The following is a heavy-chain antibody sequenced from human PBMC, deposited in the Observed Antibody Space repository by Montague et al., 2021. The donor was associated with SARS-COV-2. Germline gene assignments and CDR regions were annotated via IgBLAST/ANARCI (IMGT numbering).Heavy chain of an antibody. J-gene: IGHJ4*02. CDR3: VRYSGWFYFDF. V-gene: IGHV6-1*01. Sequence: CAISGDSVSSNSVAWSWLRQSPSRGLEWLGRTYYRSKWYSDYAPSLRGRLTVHPDASKNEFPLELNYVTPEDTAVYYCVRYSGWFYFDFWGQGTLVTVSS. D-gene: IGHD6-19*01. CDR1: GDSVSSNSVA. CDR2: TYYRSKWYS.